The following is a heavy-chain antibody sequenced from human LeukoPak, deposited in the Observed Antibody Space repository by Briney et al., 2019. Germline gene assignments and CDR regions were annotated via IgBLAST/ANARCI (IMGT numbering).Heavy chain of an antibody. CDR1: GGSISSYY. CDR2: IYYSGST. V-gene: IGHV4-59*01. D-gene: IGHD2-15*01. J-gene: IGHJ4*02. Sequence: PSETLSLTCTVSGGSISSYYWSWIRQPPGKGLEWIAYIYYSGSTNYNPSLKSRVTISVDTSKNQFSLKLSSVTAADTAVYYCASQYCSGGSCYVNYWGQGTLVTVSS. CDR3: ASQYCSGGSCYVNY.